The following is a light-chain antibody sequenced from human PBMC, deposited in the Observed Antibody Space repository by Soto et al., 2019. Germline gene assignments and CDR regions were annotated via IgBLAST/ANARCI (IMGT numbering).Light chain of an antibody. CDR3: QQYNTYSQT. Sequence: IKMTQSPSALSASVGNTVTITCRASQTISNWLAWYQQKPGKAPKLLIYKASTLESGVPSRFSGSGSGTEFTLTIGSLQPEDFATYFCQQYNTYSQTFGQGTKVDIK. CDR2: KAS. CDR1: QTISNW. J-gene: IGKJ1*01. V-gene: IGKV1-5*03.